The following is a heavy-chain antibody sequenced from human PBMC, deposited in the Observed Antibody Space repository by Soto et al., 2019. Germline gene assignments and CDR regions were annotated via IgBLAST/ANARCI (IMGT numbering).Heavy chain of an antibody. CDR1: GFTFSSYW. V-gene: IGHV3-7*01. CDR2: IKQDGSEK. J-gene: IGHJ6*03. Sequence: PGGSLRLSCAAPGFTFSSYWMSWVRQAPGKGLEWVANIKQDGSEKYYVDSVKGRFTISRDNAKNSLYLQMNSLRAEDTAVYYCARLDLPLNYYYYYYMDVWGKGTTVTVSS. CDR3: ARLDLPLNYYYYYYMDV. D-gene: IGHD3-3*01.